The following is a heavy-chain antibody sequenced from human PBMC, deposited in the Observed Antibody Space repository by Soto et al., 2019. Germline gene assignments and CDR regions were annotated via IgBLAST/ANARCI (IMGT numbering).Heavy chain of an antibody. CDR2: IDSGGSNT. V-gene: IGHV3-48*02. D-gene: IGHD3-3*02. CDR1: GFPFSVYS. J-gene: IGHJ3*01. CDR3: ARDYISAFDG. Sequence: GGSLRLSCAASGFPFSVYSMSWVRQPPGKGLEWLCYIDSGGSNTYYAHSVKGRFTISRDQAKNSLFLQMSSLRDEDTAVYYCARDYISAFDGWGQGTMVTVSS.